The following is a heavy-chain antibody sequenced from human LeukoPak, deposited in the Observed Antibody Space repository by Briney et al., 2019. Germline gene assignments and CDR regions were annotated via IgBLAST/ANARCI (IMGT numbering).Heavy chain of an antibody. CDR3: ARDRALGAMGY. J-gene: IGHJ4*02. D-gene: IGHD1-26*01. CDR2: ISSSSSYI. V-gene: IGHV3-21*01. Sequence: PGGSLRLSCAASGFTFSSYSMNWVRQAPGKGLEWVSSISSSSSYIYYADSVKGRFTISRDNAKNSLYLQMNSLGAEDTAVYYCARDRALGAMGYWGQGTLVTVSS. CDR1: GFTFSSYS.